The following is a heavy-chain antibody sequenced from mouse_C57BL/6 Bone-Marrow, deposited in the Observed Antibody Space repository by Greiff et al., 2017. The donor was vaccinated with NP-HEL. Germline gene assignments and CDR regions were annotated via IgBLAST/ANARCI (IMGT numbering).Heavy chain of an antibody. J-gene: IGHJ4*01. CDR1: GYTFTSYG. V-gene: IGHV1-81*01. Sequence: QVQLQQSGAELARPGASVKLSCKASGYTFTSYGIRVKQRTGQGLEWIGEIYPRSGNTYYNEKFKGKATLTADKSSSTAYMELRSLTSEDSAVYFCARSDYGSSYPYYYAMDYWGQGTSVTVSS. CDR3: ARSDYGSSYPYYYAMDY. CDR2: IYPRSGNT. D-gene: IGHD1-1*01.